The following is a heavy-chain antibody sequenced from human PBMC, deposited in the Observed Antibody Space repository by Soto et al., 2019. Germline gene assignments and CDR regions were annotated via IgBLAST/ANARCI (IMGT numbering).Heavy chain of an antibody. CDR1: GFTFSDYY. D-gene: IGHD4-4*01. J-gene: IGHJ5*02. CDR2: ISSSGSTI. V-gene: IGHV3-11*01. CDR3: ARDISTTVTPLGEEGWFDP. Sequence: QVQLVESGGGLVKPGGSLRLSCAASGFTFSDYYMSWIRQAPGKGLEWVSYISSSGSTIYYAHSVKGRFTISRDNAKNSLYLQMNSLRAEDTAVYYCARDISTTVTPLGEEGWFDPWGQGTLVTVSS.